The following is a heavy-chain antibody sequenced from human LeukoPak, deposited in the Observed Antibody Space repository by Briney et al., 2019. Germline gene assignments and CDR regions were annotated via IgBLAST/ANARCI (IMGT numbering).Heavy chain of an antibody. D-gene: IGHD5-18*01. CDR1: GFSVNEYS. CDR2: IGSRSRFI. J-gene: IGHJ4*02. V-gene: IGHV3-21*06. Sequence: GGSLRLSCAASGFSVNEYSMNWVRQTPGKGLEWVSSIGSRSRFISYADSVKGRFTLSRDNAKNSLYLQMDSLRAEDTAVYYCARDRGGYSYGALDYWGQGTLVTVSS. CDR3: ARDRGGYSYGALDY.